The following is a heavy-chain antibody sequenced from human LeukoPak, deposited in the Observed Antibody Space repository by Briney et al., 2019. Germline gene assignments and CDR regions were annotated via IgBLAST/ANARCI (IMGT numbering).Heavy chain of an antibody. D-gene: IGHD3-16*01. V-gene: IGHV4-34*01. Sequence: PSETLSLTCAVYGGFFSGYYWSWIRQPPGKGLEWIGEINHSGSTNYNPSLKSRVTISVDTSKNQFSLKLSSVTAADTAVYYFASCGLAGGFDYWGQGTLVTVSS. CDR2: INHSGST. CDR3: ASCGLAGGFDY. CDR1: GGFFSGYY. J-gene: IGHJ4*02.